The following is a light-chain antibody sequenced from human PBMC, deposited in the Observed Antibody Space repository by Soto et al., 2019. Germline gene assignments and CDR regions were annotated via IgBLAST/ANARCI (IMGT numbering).Light chain of an antibody. J-gene: IGKJ5*01. Sequence: EIVLTQSPGTLSLSPGEGATLSCRASQSVRTKLAWYQRKAGPAPRLLIYGASTRATGIPDRFSGSVSGTEFTLTSSSLQSEYFAVYFCQQYNSGTPITFGQGTRLE. CDR2: GAS. CDR3: QQYNSGTPIT. V-gene: IGKV3-15*01. CDR1: QSVRTK.